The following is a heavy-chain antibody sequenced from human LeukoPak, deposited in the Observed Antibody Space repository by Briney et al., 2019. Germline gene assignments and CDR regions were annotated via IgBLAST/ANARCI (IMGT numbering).Heavy chain of an antibody. CDR1: GFTFNNYA. CDR2: ISDSGGST. V-gene: IGHV3-23*01. CDR3: AELGITMIGGV. Sequence: GGSLRLSCAASGFTFNNYAMSWVRQAPGKGLEWVSAISDSGGSTYYADSVKGRFTISRDNSQNSLYLQMNSLRAEDTAVYYCAELGITMIGGVWGKGTTVTISS. D-gene: IGHD3-10*02. J-gene: IGHJ6*04.